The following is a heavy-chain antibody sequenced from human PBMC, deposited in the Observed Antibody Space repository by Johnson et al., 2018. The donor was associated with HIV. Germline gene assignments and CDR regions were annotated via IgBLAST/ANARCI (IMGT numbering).Heavy chain of an antibody. CDR1: GLSFSNFG. V-gene: IGHV3-30*03. Sequence: QVQLVESGGGVVQPGKSLTLSCVGSGLSFSNFGIHWVRQAPGKGPEWVAVISYDGSNKYYADSVKGRFTISRDNSKNTLHLQMNSLSAEDTAVYYCARRGVGATTDAFDIWGQGTMVTVSS. J-gene: IGHJ3*02. D-gene: IGHD1-26*01. CDR3: ARRGVGATTDAFDI. CDR2: ISYDGSNK.